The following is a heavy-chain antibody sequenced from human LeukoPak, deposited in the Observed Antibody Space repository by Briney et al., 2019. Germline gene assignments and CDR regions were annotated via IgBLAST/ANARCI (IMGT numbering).Heavy chain of an antibody. CDR1: GFTFSHYW. Sequence: GGSLRLSCAASGFTFSHYWMSWVRQAPGQGLEWVANIKHDGSEKYYVGSVKGRFTISRDNAENSLYLQMNSLEAEDTAVYFCARAYDSGSYYDGTDYWGQGTLVTVSS. CDR3: ARAYDSGSYYDGTDY. J-gene: IGHJ4*02. CDR2: IKHDGSEK. D-gene: IGHD3-22*01. V-gene: IGHV3-7*03.